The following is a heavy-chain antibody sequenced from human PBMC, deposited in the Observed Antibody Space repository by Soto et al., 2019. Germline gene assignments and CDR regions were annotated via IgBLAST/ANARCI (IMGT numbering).Heavy chain of an antibody. J-gene: IGHJ4*02. CDR1: GYTFTTYG. V-gene: IGHV1-18*01. D-gene: IGHD3-10*01. CDR2: ISAHNGNT. Sequence: QVHLVQSGAEVKKPGASVKVSCKGSGYTFTTYGITWVRQAPGQGLEWMGWISAHNGNTNYAQKLPGRVTVTRDISTSVASMELRGLRSDDTAVYYCARGRYGEYWGQGARVTVSS. CDR3: ARGRYGEY.